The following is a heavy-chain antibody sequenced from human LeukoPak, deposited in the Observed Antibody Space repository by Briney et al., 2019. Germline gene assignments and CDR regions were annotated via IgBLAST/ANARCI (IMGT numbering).Heavy chain of an antibody. CDR3: ARGLVGATDYFDY. Sequence: SETLSLTCTVSGGSISSYYWSWIRQPPGKGLEWIGYIYYSGSTNYNPSLKSRVTISVDTSKNQFSLELSSVTAADTAVYYCARGLVGATDYFDYWGQGTLVTVSS. D-gene: IGHD1-26*01. CDR2: IYYSGST. V-gene: IGHV4-59*08. J-gene: IGHJ4*02. CDR1: GGSISSYY.